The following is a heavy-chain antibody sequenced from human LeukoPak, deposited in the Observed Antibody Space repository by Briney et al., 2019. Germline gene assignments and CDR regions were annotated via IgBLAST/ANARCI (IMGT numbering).Heavy chain of an antibody. CDR3: ARMTSDPCGSYDY. Sequence: ASVKVSSKASGYSFTGYYMNCVRQAPGQGLEWRRWVNPNSGGTNSAQTFQGRGTTTWETSISTASMELIRLSSDDTAVYYCARMTSDPCGSYDYWGQGTLVTVSS. V-gene: IGHV1-2*02. D-gene: IGHD1-26*01. J-gene: IGHJ4*02. CDR2: VNPNSGGT. CDR1: GYSFTGYY.